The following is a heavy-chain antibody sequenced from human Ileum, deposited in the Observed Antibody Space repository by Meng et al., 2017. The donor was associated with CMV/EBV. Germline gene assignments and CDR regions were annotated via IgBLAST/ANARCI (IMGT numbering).Heavy chain of an antibody. Sequence: KTSGYSFITYGINWVRQAPGQRLVWIGWINTNTGNPTYAQDFTGRFVFSLDTSVSTTYLQINSLRTEDSAVYYCTRGDGDHSSKFDYWGQGTLVTVSS. J-gene: IGHJ4*02. CDR2: INTNTGNP. CDR1: GYSFITYG. CDR3: TRGDGDHSSKFDY. V-gene: IGHV7-4-1*02. D-gene: IGHD5-24*01.